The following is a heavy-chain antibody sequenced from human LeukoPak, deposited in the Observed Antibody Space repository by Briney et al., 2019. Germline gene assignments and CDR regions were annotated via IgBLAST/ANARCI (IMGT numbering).Heavy chain of an antibody. J-gene: IGHJ4*02. D-gene: IGHD5-24*01. CDR1: GYSISSGYY. Sequence: SETLSLTCTVSGYSISSGYYWGWIRQPPGKGLEWIGSIYHSGSTYYNPSLKSRVTISVDTSKNQFSLKLSSVTAADTAVYYCARGRLGYSPIDYWGQGTLVTVSS. CDR2: IYHSGST. V-gene: IGHV4-38-2*02. CDR3: ARGRLGYSPIDY.